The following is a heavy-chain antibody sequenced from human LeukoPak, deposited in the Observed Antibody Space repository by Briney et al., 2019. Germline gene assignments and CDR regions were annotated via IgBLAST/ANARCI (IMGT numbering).Heavy chain of an antibody. J-gene: IGHJ4*02. D-gene: IGHD1/OR15-1a*01. Sequence: SVKVSRKASGGTFSSYAISWVRQAPGQGLEWMGRIIPIFGTANYAQKFQGRVTIATDESTSTTYMELSSLRSEDTAVYYCARGISPRNKGAFDYWGQGTLVTVSS. CDR3: ARGISPRNKGAFDY. V-gene: IGHV1-69*05. CDR1: GGTFSSYA. CDR2: IIPIFGTA.